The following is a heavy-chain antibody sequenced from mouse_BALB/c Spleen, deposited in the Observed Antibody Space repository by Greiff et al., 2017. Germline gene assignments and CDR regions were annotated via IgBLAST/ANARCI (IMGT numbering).Heavy chain of an antibody. Sequence: VQLKESGPGLVKPSQSLSLTCSVTGYSITSGYYWNWIRQFPGNKLEWMGYISYDGSNNYNPSLKNRISITRDTSKNQFFLKLNSVTTEDTATYYCARVGDYDDYAMDYWGQGTSVTVSS. V-gene: IGHV3-6*02. D-gene: IGHD2-4*01. CDR2: ISYDGSN. CDR1: GYSITSGYY. J-gene: IGHJ4*01. CDR3: ARVGDYDDYAMDY.